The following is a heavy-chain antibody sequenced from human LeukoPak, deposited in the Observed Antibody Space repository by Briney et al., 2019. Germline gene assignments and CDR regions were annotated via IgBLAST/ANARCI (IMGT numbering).Heavy chain of an antibody. V-gene: IGHV3-23*01. CDR1: GFTFSTCG. Sequence: GGSLRLSCAASGFTFSTCGMTWVRQAPGKGLEWVAGIIGSGSSTFYADSVRGRFTISRDNSKNTLYLQMDSLRGEDTAVYYCAKDRGYWGQGTLVTVSS. CDR3: AKDRGY. J-gene: IGHJ4*02. CDR2: IIGSGSST.